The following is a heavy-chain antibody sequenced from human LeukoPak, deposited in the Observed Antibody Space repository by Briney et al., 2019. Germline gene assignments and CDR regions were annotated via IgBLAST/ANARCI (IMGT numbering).Heavy chain of an antibody. CDR3: AGGAGFLIDY. D-gene: IGHD2/OR15-2a*01. J-gene: IGHJ4*02. CDR2: IKKDGSEK. CDR1: GFTFSNYW. V-gene: IGHV3-7*01. Sequence: GGSLRLSFAASGFTFSNYWMDWVRQAPGKGAEWVAIIKKDGSEKYYVDSVQGRFPIPRDHAKNSLYLQMNSLRADDTAVYFCAGGAGFLIDYWGQGALVTVSS.